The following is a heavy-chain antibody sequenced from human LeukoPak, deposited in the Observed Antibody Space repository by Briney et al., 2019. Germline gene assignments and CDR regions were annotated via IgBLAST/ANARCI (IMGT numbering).Heavy chain of an antibody. D-gene: IGHD3-10*01. CDR3: ASIYGPGDY. CDR1: GGSISSSSYY. J-gene: IGHJ4*02. CDR2: INHSGST. Sequence: SETLSLTCTVSGGSISSSSYYWSWIRQPPGKGLEWIGEINHSGSTNYNPSLKSRVTISVDTSKNQFSLKLSSVTAADTAVYYCASIYGPGDYWGQGTLVTVSS. V-gene: IGHV4-39*07.